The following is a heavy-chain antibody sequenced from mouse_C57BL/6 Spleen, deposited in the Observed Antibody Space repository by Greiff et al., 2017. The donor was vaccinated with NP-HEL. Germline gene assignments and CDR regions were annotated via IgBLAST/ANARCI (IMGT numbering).Heavy chain of an antibody. D-gene: IGHD2-3*01. CDR3: ARVGDGSLFYAMDY. CDR2: ISDGGSYT. CDR1: GFTFSSYA. V-gene: IGHV5-4*03. J-gene: IGHJ4*01. Sequence: EVMLVESGGGLVKPGGSLKLSCAASGFTFSSYAMSWVRQTPEKRLEWVATISDGGSYTYYPDNVKGRFTITRDNAKNNLYLQMSHLKSEDTAMYYCARVGDGSLFYAMDYWGQGTSVTVSS.